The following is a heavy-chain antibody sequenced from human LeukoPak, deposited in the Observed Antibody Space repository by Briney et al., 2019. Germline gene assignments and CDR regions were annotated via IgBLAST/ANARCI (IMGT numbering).Heavy chain of an antibody. CDR1: GYSISSGYY. V-gene: IGHV4-38-2*02. Sequence: SETLSLTCTVSGYSISSGYYWGWIRQPPGKGLEWIGSIYHSGSTYYNPSLKSRVTISVDTSKNHFSLKLSSVTAAGTAVYYCARGGYYYDSSWFDPWGQGTPVTVSS. CDR2: IYHSGST. J-gene: IGHJ5*02. CDR3: ARGGYYYDSSWFDP. D-gene: IGHD3-22*01.